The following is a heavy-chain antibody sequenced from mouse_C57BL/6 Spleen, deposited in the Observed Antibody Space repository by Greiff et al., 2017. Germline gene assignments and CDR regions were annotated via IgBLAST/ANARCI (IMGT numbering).Heavy chain of an antibody. CDR2: IDPSDSYT. CDR3: ASRTGTWSAMDY. V-gene: IGHV1-50*01. J-gene: IGHJ4*01. Sequence: QVQLQQPGAELVKPGASVKLSCTASGYTFTSYWMQWVKQRPGQGLEWIGEIDPSDSYTNYNQKFKGKATLTVDTSSSTAYMQLSSLTSEDSAVYYCASRTGTWSAMDYWGQGTSVTVSS. D-gene: IGHD4-1*01. CDR1: GYTFTSYW.